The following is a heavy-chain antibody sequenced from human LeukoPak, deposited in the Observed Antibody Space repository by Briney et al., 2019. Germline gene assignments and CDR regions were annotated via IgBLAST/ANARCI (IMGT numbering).Heavy chain of an antibody. CDR2: IGTTGDT. Sequence: GGSLRLSCAVSGFTFSSHDLHWVRQAAGKGLEWVSTIGTTGDTFYPDSVKGRFTTSRESAKNSLYLQMDSLRAGDTAVYYCARKLRGNRYGGHPYFYGMDVWGQRTKVTVSS. CDR1: GFTFSSHD. V-gene: IGHV3-13*01. D-gene: IGHD5-18*01. CDR3: ARKLRGNRYGGHPYFYGMDV. J-gene: IGHJ6*02.